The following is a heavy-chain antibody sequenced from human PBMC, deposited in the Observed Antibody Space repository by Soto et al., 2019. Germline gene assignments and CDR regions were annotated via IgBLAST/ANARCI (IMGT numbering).Heavy chain of an antibody. CDR3: AKLDTSAHTGY. V-gene: IGHV3-23*01. CDR2: ISYDGAGT. CDR1: GFTFSSYA. Sequence: GGSLRLSCAASGFTFSSYAMIWVRQAPGKGLEWVSAISYDGAGTYYADSVKGRFTISRDNSRNTLYLQMNNLRAEDTAIYYWAKLDTSAHTGYWGKGTLVTVSS. J-gene: IGHJ4*02. D-gene: IGHD3-22*01.